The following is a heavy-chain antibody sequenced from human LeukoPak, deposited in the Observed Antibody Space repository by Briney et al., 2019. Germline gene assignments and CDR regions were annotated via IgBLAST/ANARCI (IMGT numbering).Heavy chain of an antibody. J-gene: IGHJ4*02. CDR1: GGSISSYY. CDR2: IYYSVTS. Sequence: PSETMSLTCTVSGGSISSYYWSWIRQSPGKGLEWIGYIYYSVTSNYNPSLKSRVTISVDTSKNQFSLKLSSVTAADTAVYYCARRCSSGWYFDYWGQGTLVTVSS. D-gene: IGHD6-19*01. CDR3: ARRCSSGWYFDY. V-gene: IGHV4-59*08.